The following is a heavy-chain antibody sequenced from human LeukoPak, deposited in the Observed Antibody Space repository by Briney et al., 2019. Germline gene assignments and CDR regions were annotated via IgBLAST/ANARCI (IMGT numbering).Heavy chain of an antibody. V-gene: IGHV4-59*01. CDR3: ARDRGGPKRNWFDP. D-gene: IGHD3-16*01. CDR2: IYYSGST. J-gene: IGHJ5*02. Sequence: ETLSLTCTVSGGSISSYYWSWIRQPPGKGLEWIGYIYYSGSTNYNPSLKSRVTISVDTSKNQFSLKLSSVTAADTAVYYCARDRGGPKRNWFDPWGQGTLVTVSS. CDR1: GGSISSYY.